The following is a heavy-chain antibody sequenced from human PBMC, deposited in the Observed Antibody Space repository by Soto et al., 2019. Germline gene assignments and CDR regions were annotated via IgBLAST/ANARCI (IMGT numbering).Heavy chain of an antibody. CDR1: GFTFSSYA. V-gene: IGHV3-23*01. CDR2: ISGSGGST. D-gene: IGHD3-3*01. J-gene: IGHJ6*02. CDR3: AIFGVARYGMDV. Sequence: AGGSLRLSCAASGFTFSSYAMSWVRQAPGKGLEWVSAISGSGGSTYYADSVKGRLTISRDNSKNTLYLQMNSLRAEDTAVYYCAIFGVARYGMDVWGQGTTVTVSS.